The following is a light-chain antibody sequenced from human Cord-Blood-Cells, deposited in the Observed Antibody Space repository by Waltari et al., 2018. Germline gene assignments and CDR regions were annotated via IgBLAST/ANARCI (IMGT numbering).Light chain of an antibody. CDR2: GAS. V-gene: IGKV3-15*01. J-gene: IGKJ4*01. CDR1: QSVSSN. Sequence: EIVMTQSPANLSVSPGERATLSCRASQSVSSNLAWYQQKPGQAPRLLIYGASTRATGIPARFSGSGSGTEFTLTISSLQSEDFAVYYCQQYNNWPVFGGGTKVEIK. CDR3: QQYNNWPV.